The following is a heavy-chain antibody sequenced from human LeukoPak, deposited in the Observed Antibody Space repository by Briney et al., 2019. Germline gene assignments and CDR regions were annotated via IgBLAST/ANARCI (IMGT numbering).Heavy chain of an antibody. CDR1: GYSINQIS. V-gene: IGHV1-24*01. J-gene: IGHJ4*02. CDR2: FHPENGGT. CDR3: AGYYFDSSGLVAMDY. Sequence: GASVKVSCKVSGYSINQISMHWVRQAPGKGLEWMGGFHPENGGTVYEERFQGRVRMTEDTSTDTADMELRSLTSEDTAIYFCAGYYFDSSGLVAMDYWGQGTLVIVSS. D-gene: IGHD3-22*01.